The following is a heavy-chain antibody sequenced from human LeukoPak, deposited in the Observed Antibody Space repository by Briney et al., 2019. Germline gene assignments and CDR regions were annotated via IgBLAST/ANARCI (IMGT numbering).Heavy chain of an antibody. CDR2: IKQDGSEK. Sequence: PGGSLRLSCAASGLTFSSYWMSWVRQAPGKGREWVANIKQDGSEKYYVDSVKGRFTISRDNAKNSLYLQMNSLSAEDTAVYYCARVSPNTVTTLQYSDYWGQGTLVTVSS. CDR1: GLTFSSYW. J-gene: IGHJ4*02. V-gene: IGHV3-7*01. CDR3: ARVSPNTVTTLQYSDY. D-gene: IGHD4-17*01.